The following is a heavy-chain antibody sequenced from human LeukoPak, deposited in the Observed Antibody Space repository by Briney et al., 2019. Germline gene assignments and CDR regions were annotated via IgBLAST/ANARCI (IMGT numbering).Heavy chain of an antibody. CDR2: ISAYNGNT. CDR1: GYTFTGYY. Sequence: ASVKVSCKASGYTFTGYYMHWVRQAPGQGLEWMGWISAYNGNTNYAQKLQGRVTMTTDTSTSTAYMELRSLRSDDTAVYYCARETNYYDSSGYYYVYWGQGTLVTVSS. J-gene: IGHJ4*02. D-gene: IGHD3-22*01. V-gene: IGHV1-18*04. CDR3: ARETNYYDSSGYYYVY.